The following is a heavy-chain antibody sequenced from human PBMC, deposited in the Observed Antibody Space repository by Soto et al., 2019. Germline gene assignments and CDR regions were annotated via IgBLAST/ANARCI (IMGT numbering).Heavy chain of an antibody. J-gene: IGHJ4*02. CDR1: GYSISTGYY. CDR2: IYHSGTT. D-gene: IGHD3-22*01. CDR3: ARGLYYYDRSGYSPEY. V-gene: IGHV4-38-2*01. Sequence: LSLTCAVSGYSISTGYYWGWIRQPPGKGLEWIGTIYHSGTTYSNPSLKSRVTISVDTSNNQFSLKLSSVTAADTAVYYCARGLYYYDRSGYSPEYWGLGTLVTVSS.